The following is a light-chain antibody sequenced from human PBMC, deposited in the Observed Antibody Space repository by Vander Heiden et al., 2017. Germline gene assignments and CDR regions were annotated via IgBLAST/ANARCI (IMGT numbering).Light chain of an antibody. CDR3: QQYYDSPLT. Sequence: IVPNQPPDSLPVSMGGRPTIHCKSSQSVLLSSNNKNYLAWYQQQPGQPTKLLLSWSSTRRAGVPDRFSGSGSGTDFTLTISSLQAEDVAVYYCQQYYDSPLTFGGGTKVEIK. CDR2: WSS. V-gene: IGKV4-1*01. CDR1: QSVLLSSNNKNY. J-gene: IGKJ4*01.